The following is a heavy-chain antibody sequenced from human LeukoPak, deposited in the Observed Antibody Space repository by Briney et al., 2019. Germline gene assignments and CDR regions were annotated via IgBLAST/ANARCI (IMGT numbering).Heavy chain of an antibody. CDR1: GGSISSYY. V-gene: IGHV4-59*12. J-gene: IGHJ6*03. CDR2: IYYSGST. D-gene: IGHD6-13*01. CDR3: ARVGAAAGHYYYYYMDV. Sequence: SETLSLTCTVSGGSISSYYWSWIRKPPGKGLEWIGYIYYSGSTNYNPSLKSRVTMSVDTSKNQFSLKLSSVTAADTAVYYCARVGAAAGHYYYYYMDVWGKGTTVTVSS.